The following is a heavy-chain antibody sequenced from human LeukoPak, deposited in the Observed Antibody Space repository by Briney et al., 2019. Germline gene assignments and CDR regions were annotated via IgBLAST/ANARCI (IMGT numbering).Heavy chain of an antibody. V-gene: IGHV3-23*01. CDR3: ARDSYTSSSY. D-gene: IGHD6-6*01. Sequence: GGSLRLSCVASGFTFSNYAMNWVRQAPGKGLEWVSGVSGGGSSTYYADSVKGRFTISRDNSKNTLYLQMNSLRAEDTAVYYCARDSYTSSSYWGQGTLVTVSS. CDR1: GFTFSNYA. J-gene: IGHJ4*02. CDR2: VSGGGSST.